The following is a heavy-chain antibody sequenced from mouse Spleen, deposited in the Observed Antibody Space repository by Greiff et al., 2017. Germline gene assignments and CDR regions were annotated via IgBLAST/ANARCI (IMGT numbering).Heavy chain of an antibody. CDR1: GYTFTTYP. Sequence: VQLVESGAELVKPGASVKMSCKASGYTFTTYPIEWMKQNHGQSLEWIGNFHPYNDDTKYTEKFKGKATLTVEKSSSTVYLELSRLTSDDSAVYYCARTGYYRYGPFAYWGQGTLVTVSA. J-gene: IGHJ3*01. CDR2: FHPYNDDT. V-gene: IGHV1-47*01. D-gene: IGHD2-14*01. CDR3: ARTGYYRYGPFAY.